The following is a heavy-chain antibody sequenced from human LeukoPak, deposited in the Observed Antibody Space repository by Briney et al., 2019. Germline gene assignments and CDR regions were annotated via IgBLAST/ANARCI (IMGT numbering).Heavy chain of an antibody. J-gene: IGHJ3*02. CDR3: ARDLIVDTAMVTAFDI. CDR2: INTDGSTT. CDR1: GFPFGSYW. V-gene: IGHV3-74*01. D-gene: IGHD5-18*01. Sequence: GGSLRLSCAASGFPFGSYWVHWVRQAPGKGLVWVSRINTDGSTTTYADSVKGRLTISRDNAKNTVYLQMNSLRAEDTAVYYCARDLIVDTAMVTAFDIWGQGTMVTVSS.